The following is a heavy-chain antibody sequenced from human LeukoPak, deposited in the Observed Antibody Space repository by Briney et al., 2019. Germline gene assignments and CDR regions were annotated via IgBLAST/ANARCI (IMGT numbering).Heavy chain of an antibody. Sequence: SETLSLTCVVSGGSISSSDYYWAWVRQSPGKGLEWIGSVYYSGSTYYDPSLKSRLTISVDTSKNQFSLKLSSVTAADTAVYYCASHMGATHFDYWGQGTLVTVSS. CDR2: VYYSGST. CDR1: GGSISSSDYY. V-gene: IGHV4-39*01. J-gene: IGHJ4*02. CDR3: ASHMGATHFDY. D-gene: IGHD1-26*01.